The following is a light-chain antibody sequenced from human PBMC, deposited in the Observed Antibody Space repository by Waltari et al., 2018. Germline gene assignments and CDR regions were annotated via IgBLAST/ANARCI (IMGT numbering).Light chain of an antibody. CDR2: DVS. V-gene: IGLV2-14*03. CDR1: SSDVGGYNY. CDR3: SSYISSSTLEL. Sequence: QSALTQPASVSGSPGQPITISCTGTSSDVGGYNYVSWYQQHPGKAPKLMIYDVSNRPSGVSNRFSGLQAEDEADYYCSSYISSSTLELFGGGTSLTVL. J-gene: IGLJ2*01.